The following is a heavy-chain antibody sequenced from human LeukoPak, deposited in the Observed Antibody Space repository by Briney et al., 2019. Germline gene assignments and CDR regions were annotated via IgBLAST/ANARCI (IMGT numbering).Heavy chain of an antibody. CDR3: ARAWGYYYDSSGYYGFPFDY. CDR1: GFTFSSYW. D-gene: IGHD3-22*01. J-gene: IGHJ4*02. CDR2: INSDGSST. V-gene: IGHV3-74*01. Sequence: GGSLRLSCAASGFTFSSYWMHWVRQAPGKGLVWVSRINSDGSSTSYADSVKGRFTISRDNAKNTLYLQMSSLRAEDTAVYYCARAWGYYYDSSGYYGFPFDYWGQGTLVTVSS.